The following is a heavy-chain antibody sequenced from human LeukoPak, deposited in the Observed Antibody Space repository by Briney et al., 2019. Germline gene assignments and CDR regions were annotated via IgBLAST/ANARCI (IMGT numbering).Heavy chain of an antibody. Sequence: ASVKVSCKASGYTFTGYYMHWVRQAHGQGLEWMGLINPNSGGTNYAQKFQGRVTMTRDTSISTAYMELSSLRSEDTAVYYCARGFLVGATGYYYYYYMDVWGKGTTVTISS. V-gene: IGHV1-2*02. J-gene: IGHJ6*03. CDR1: GYTFTGYY. CDR3: ARGFLVGATGYYYYYYMDV. D-gene: IGHD1-26*01. CDR2: INPNSGGT.